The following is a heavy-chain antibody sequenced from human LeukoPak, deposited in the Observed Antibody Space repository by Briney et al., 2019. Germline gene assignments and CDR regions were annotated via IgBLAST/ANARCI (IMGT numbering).Heavy chain of an antibody. CDR1: GGSISSYY. CDR2: IYTSGST. D-gene: IGHD6-13*01. J-gene: IGHJ5*02. Sequence: SETLSLTCTVSGGSISSYYWSWIRQPPGKGLEWIGYIYTSGSTNYNPSLKSRVTIPVDTSKNQFSLELSSVTAADTAVYYCAQSSSWFNWFDPWGQGTLVTVSS. V-gene: IGHV4-4*09. CDR3: AQSSSWFNWFDP.